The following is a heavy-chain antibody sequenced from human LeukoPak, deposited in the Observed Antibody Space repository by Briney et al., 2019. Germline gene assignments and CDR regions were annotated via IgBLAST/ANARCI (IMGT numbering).Heavy chain of an antibody. CDR2: ISYDGSNK. V-gene: IGHV3-30-3*01. J-gene: IGHJ4*02. Sequence: GRSLRLSCAASGFTFSSYAMHWVRQAPGKGLEWVAVISYDGSNKYYADSVKGRFTISRDNSKNTLYLQMNSLRAEDTAVYYCARGYYYDSSGYFLDYWGQGTLVTVSS. CDR3: ARGYYYDSSGYFLDY. CDR1: GFTFSSYA. D-gene: IGHD3-22*01.